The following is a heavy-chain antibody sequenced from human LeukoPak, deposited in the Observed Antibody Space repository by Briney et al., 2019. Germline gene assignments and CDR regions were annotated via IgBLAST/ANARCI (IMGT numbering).Heavy chain of an antibody. V-gene: IGHV1-8*01. CDR1: GYTFTNYD. J-gene: IGHJ4*02. Sequence: ASVKVSCKASGYTFTNYDINWVRQAPGQGLEWMGWMNSSSGNTGYAQKFQGRVTMTRNTSISTAYMELSSLRSEDTAVYYCARARGSSSWRYWGQGTLVTVSS. CDR3: ARARGSSSWRY. CDR2: MNSSSGNT. D-gene: IGHD6-13*01.